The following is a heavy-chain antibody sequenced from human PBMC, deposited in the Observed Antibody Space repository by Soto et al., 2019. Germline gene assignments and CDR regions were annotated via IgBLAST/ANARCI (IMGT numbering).Heavy chain of an antibody. CDR2: IKQDGSEK. Sequence: GGSLRLSCAASGFTFSSYWMSWVRQAPGKGLEWVANIKQDGSEKYYVDSVKGRFTISRDNAKNSLYLQMNSLRAEDSAVYYRARAPPDTLGILGALDIWGQGTMVTVSS. D-gene: IGHD7-27*01. CDR3: ARAPPDTLGILGALDI. CDR1: GFTFSSYW. J-gene: IGHJ3*02. V-gene: IGHV3-7*03.